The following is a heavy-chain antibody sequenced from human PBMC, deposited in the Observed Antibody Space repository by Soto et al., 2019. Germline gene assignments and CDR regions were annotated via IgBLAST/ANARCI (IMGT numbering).Heavy chain of an antibody. CDR2: FSGRSTST. J-gene: IGHJ3*02. D-gene: IGHD2-21*02. CDR3: AKGIDCGADCHSYDTFDI. CDR1: GFTVNNTA. Sequence: EMHLLESGGGLVQPGGSLRLSCVASGFTVNNTAMTWVRQTPGGGLEWVSAFSGRSTSTYYAGSVKGRFTISKDNAKNTLYLQMKSLRAEDTSVYYCAKGIDCGADCHSYDTFDIWGQGTVVTVSS. V-gene: IGHV3-23*01.